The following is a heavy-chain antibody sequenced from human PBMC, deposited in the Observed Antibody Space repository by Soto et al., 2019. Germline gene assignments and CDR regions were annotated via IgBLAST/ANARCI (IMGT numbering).Heavy chain of an antibody. CDR3: AGMVRGPLWAFDI. Sequence: PSETLSLTCAVSSGSISSSNWWSWVRQPPGKGLEWIGEIYHSGSTNYNPSLKSRVTISVDKSKNQFSLKLSSVTAADTAVYYCAGMVRGPLWAFDIWGQGTMVTVSS. CDR2: IYHSGST. D-gene: IGHD3-10*01. J-gene: IGHJ3*02. V-gene: IGHV4-4*02. CDR1: SGSISSSNW.